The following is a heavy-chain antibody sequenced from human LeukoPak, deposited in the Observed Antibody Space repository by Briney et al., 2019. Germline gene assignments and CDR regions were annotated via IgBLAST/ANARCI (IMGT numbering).Heavy chain of an antibody. J-gene: IGHJ4*02. CDR1: GGSISSGSYY. D-gene: IGHD1-14*01. CDR2: IYTSGST. Sequence: PSETLSLTCTVSGGSISSGSYYWSWIRQPAGKGLEWIGRIYTSGSTNYNPSLKSRVTISVDTSKNKFSLKLSSVTAADTAVYYCARGGTNLFDYWGQGTLVTVSS. CDR3: ARGGTNLFDY. V-gene: IGHV4-61*02.